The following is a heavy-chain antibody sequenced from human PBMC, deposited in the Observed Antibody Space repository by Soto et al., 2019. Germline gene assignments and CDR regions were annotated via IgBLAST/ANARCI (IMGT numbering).Heavy chain of an antibody. CDR2: LPEIGTNT. Sequence: EVQLLESGGGLVQPGGSLRLSCAASGFTFSNYGMSWVRQAPGKGLEWVSALPEIGTNTYYADSVKGRFTISRDNSKNTLFPQINNLRAGDTAVYYWAKKSGGGATWDFDYWGQGTLVTVSS. J-gene: IGHJ4*02. D-gene: IGHD1-26*01. CDR3: AKKSGGGATWDFDY. V-gene: IGHV3-23*01. CDR1: GFTFSNYG.